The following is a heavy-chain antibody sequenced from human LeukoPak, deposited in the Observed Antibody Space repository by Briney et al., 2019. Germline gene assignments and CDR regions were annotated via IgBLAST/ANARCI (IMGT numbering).Heavy chain of an antibody. CDR2: IYYRGST. CDR1: GDSISSYY. V-gene: IGHV4-59*01. Sequence: SETLSLTCTVSGDSISSYYWSWIRQPPGKGLEWMGYIYYRGSTNYNPSLASPAPISIDTSKYPFSLKLSSVTAADPAVYYRARVVDNWNVAVFDYWGQGTLVTVSS. CDR3: ARVVDNWNVAVFDY. D-gene: IGHD1-20*01. J-gene: IGHJ4*02.